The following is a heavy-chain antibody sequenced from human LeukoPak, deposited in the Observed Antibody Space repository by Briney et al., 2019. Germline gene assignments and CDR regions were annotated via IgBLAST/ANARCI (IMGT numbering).Heavy chain of an antibody. J-gene: IGHJ4*02. D-gene: IGHD4-17*01. CDR1: GGTFNNYA. V-gene: IGHV1-18*01. CDR2: ISAYNGNT. Sequence: ASVKVSCKASGGTFNNYAISWVRQAPGQGLEWMGWISAYNGNTNYAQKLQGRVTMTTDTSTSTAYMELRSLRSDDTAVYYCARSTGPPYYFDYWGQGTLVTVSS. CDR3: ARSTGPPYYFDY.